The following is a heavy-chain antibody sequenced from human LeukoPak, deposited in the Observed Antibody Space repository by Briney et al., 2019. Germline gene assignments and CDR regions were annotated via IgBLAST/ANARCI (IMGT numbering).Heavy chain of an antibody. CDR2: IKQDGSEK. Sequence: PGGSLRLSCAASGFTFSSYWMSWVRQAPGKGLEWVANIKQDGSEKYYVDSVKGRFTISRDNAKNSLYLQMNSLRAEDTALYYCARDATTQVGYVYMDVWGKGTTVTISS. J-gene: IGHJ6*03. D-gene: IGHD5-18*01. CDR1: GFTFSSYW. V-gene: IGHV3-7*01. CDR3: ARDATTQVGYVYMDV.